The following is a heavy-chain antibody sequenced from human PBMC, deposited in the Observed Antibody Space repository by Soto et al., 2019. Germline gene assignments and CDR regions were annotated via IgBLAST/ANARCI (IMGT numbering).Heavy chain of an antibody. CDR3: AKEGAGTTVTTGFAFDI. Sequence: GGSLRLSCAASGFTFSSYAMSWVRQAPGKGLEWVSAISGIGGSTYYADSVKGRFTISRDNSKIMLYLQMNSLGAEATAVYYGAKEGAGTTVTTGFAFDIWGQGTMVTVSS. J-gene: IGHJ3*02. CDR2: ISGIGGST. CDR1: GFTFSSYA. V-gene: IGHV3-23*01. D-gene: IGHD4-4*01.